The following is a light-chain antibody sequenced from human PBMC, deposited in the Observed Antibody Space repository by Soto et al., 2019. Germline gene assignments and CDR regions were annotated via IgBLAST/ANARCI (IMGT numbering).Light chain of an antibody. J-gene: IGKJ1*01. CDR3: QQDNNWPRT. V-gene: IGKV3-15*01. CDR2: GAT. CDR1: QRVSSH. Sequence: ESVMTQSPCTLSVSPGEGATLSCGASQRVSSHLAWYQQKPGKAPSLLIHGATPGATVIPARFSGAGSGTEFTLTISSLQSEDFAVYYCQQDNNWPRTFGQGTKV.